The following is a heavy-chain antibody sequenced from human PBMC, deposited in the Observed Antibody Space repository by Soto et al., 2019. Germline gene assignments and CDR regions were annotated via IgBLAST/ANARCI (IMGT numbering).Heavy chain of an antibody. CDR2: MNTNTGNT. J-gene: IGHJ3*02. CDR3: ATELDCGGDCYSAAFDI. V-gene: IGHV1-8*01. CDR1: GYPFISND. Sequence: QVQLVQSGAEVKKPGASVKVSCSASGYPFISNDINWVRQAPGQGLEWMGWMNTNTGNTGYAQKFQGRVTMPRSTSINSAYMKLASLRPEETAVYYWATELDCGGDCYSAAFDIWGQGTVVTVSS. D-gene: IGHD2-21*01.